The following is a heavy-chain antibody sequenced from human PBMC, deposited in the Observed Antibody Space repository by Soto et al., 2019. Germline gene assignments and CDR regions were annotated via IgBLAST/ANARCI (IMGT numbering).Heavy chain of an antibody. CDR3: AREGWPLLQTGMDV. V-gene: IGHV4-59*01. D-gene: IGHD2-15*01. CDR1: GGSISSYY. Sequence: PSETLSLTCRISGGSISSYYWNWIRQAPGKGLEWIGFISYSGSTNYNPALTSRVTISVDTSKDQISLRLNSVTAADTAVYYCAREGWPLLQTGMDVWGQGTTVTVSS. CDR2: ISYSGST. J-gene: IGHJ6*02.